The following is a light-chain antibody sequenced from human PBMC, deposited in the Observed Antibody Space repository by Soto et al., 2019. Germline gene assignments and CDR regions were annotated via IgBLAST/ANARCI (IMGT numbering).Light chain of an antibody. J-gene: IGLJ1*01. Sequence: QSALTHPRSVSGSPGQSVTISCTGTSSDVGGYNYVSWYQQHPGRAPKVMIYDVSKRPSGVPDRFCGSKSGNTASLTISGLQAEDEADYYCCSYAGSYTYVFGTGTKVTVL. CDR3: CSYAGSYTYV. CDR1: SSDVGGYNY. V-gene: IGLV2-11*01. CDR2: DVS.